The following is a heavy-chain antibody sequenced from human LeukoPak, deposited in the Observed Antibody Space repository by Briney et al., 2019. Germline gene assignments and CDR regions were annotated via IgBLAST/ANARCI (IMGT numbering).Heavy chain of an antibody. V-gene: IGHV1-2*02. CDR2: INPNNGGT. D-gene: IGHD2-15*01. CDR1: GYTFTGYY. J-gene: IGHJ4*02. Sequence: GASVKVSCKASGYTFTGYYMHWVRQAPGQGLEWMGWINPNNGGTKYAQKFQGRVTMTRDTSINTAYMELSSLRSDDTAVYYCARSRYCSGSSCYSLDYWGQGTLVTVSS. CDR3: ARSRYCSGSSCYSLDY.